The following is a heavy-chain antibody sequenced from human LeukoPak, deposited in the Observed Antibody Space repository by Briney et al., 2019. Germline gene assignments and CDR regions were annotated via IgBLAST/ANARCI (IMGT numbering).Heavy chain of an antibody. J-gene: IGHJ4*02. CDR2: ISGSGGST. CDR3: AKEENYYDSSGYFDY. CDR1: GFTFSSYA. V-gene: IGHV3-23*01. Sequence: GSLRLSCAASGFTFSSYAMSWVRQAPRKGLEWVSAISGSGGSTYYADSVKGRFTISRDNSKNTLYLQMNSLRAEDTAVYYCAKEENYYDSSGYFDYWGQGTLVTVSS. D-gene: IGHD3-22*01.